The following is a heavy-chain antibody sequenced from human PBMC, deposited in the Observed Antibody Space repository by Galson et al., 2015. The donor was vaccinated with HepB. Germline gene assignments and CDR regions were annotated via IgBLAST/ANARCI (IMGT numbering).Heavy chain of an antibody. CDR2: TDPEDGET. CDR1: GYILTELS. Sequence: SVKVSCKVSGYILTELSMHWVRQAPGKGLEWMGGTDPEDGETIFAQKFQGRVTMTEDTSTDTAYMDLSSLRSEDTAVYYCAAGDRGGFDIWGQGTMVTVSS. J-gene: IGHJ3*02. V-gene: IGHV1-24*01. CDR3: AAGDRGGFDI. D-gene: IGHD2-15*01.